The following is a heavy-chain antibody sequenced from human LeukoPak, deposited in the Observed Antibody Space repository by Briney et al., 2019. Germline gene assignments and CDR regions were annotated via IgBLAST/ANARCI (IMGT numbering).Heavy chain of an antibody. V-gene: IGHV4-4*07. CDR3: ARDRWGIAAAGEYYFDY. D-gene: IGHD6-13*01. J-gene: IGHJ4*02. Sequence: PSETLSLTCTVSGGSISSYYWSWTRQPAGKGLEWIGRIYTSGSTNYNPSLKSRVTMSVDTSKNQFSLKLSSVTAADTAVYYCARDRWGIAAAGEYYFDYWGQGTLVTVSS. CDR2: IYTSGST. CDR1: GGSISSYY.